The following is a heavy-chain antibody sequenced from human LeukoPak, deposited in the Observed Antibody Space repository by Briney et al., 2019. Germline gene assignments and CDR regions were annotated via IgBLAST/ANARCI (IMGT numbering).Heavy chain of an antibody. J-gene: IGHJ4*02. V-gene: IGHV3-7*03. CDR2: MNHDGSEE. Sequence: GGSLTLSCIVSGFSFNGSWMSWVRQAPGKGLEWVGNMNHDGSEEDYVDSVKGRFTISRDNAKKSLFLQMNSVRAEGKAVYYCARVKWVLLRPAILVFDYWGQGTQVTVSS. CDR3: ARVKWVLLRPAILVFDY. CDR1: GFSFNGSW. D-gene: IGHD1-26*01.